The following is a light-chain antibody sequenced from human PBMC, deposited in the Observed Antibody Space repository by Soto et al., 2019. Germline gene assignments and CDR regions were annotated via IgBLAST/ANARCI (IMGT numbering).Light chain of an antibody. J-gene: IGLJ1*01. V-gene: IGLV2-14*01. CDR1: NSDVGGYNY. CDR3: SSYKSISTLYV. Sequence: QSVLAQPASVSGSPGQSITISCTGTNSDVGGYNYVSWYQQHPGKAPELMIYEVSHRPSGVSNRFSGSKSDNTASLTISGLQAEDEADHYCSSYKSISTLYVFGTGTKVTVL. CDR2: EVS.